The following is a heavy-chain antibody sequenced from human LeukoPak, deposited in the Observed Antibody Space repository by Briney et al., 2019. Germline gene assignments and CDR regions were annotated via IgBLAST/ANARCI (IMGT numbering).Heavy chain of an antibody. Sequence: SETLSLTCTVSDGSISSYYWSWIRQPAGKVLEWIGYIYYSVSTNYNPSLKSRVTISVDTSQNQFSLKLSSVTAADTAVYYCASIRITIFGVVIIPDAFDIWGQGTMVTVSS. V-gene: IGHV4-59*01. J-gene: IGHJ3*02. CDR3: ASIRITIFGVVIIPDAFDI. CDR1: DGSISSYY. CDR2: IYYSVST. D-gene: IGHD3-3*01.